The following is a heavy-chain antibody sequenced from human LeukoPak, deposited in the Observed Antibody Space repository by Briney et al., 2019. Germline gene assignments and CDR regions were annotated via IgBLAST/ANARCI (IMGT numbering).Heavy chain of an antibody. Sequence: GSSVKVSCKASGGTFSSYAISWVRQAPGQWLEWMGGIIPIFGTANYAQKFQGRVTITTDESTSTAYMELSSLRSEDTAVYYCASGETLRYFDWLSYFDYWGQGTLVTVSS. CDR2: IIPIFGTA. CDR1: GGTFSSYA. V-gene: IGHV1-69*05. J-gene: IGHJ4*02. D-gene: IGHD3-9*01. CDR3: ASGETLRYFDWLSYFDY.